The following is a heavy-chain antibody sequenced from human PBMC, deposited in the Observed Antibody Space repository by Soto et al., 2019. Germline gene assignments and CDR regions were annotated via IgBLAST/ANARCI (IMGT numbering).Heavy chain of an antibody. CDR1: GFTFSSYG. D-gene: IGHD5-18*01. CDR2: ISYDGSNK. CDR3: AKDASPTAYYYYGMDV. V-gene: IGHV3-30*18. Sequence: QVQLVESGGGVVQPGRSLRLSCAASGFTFSSYGMHWVRQAPGKGLEWLAVISYDGSNKYYADSVKGRFTISRDNSKNTLYLQMNSLRAEDTAVYYCAKDASPTAYYYYGMDVWGQGTTVTVSS. J-gene: IGHJ6*02.